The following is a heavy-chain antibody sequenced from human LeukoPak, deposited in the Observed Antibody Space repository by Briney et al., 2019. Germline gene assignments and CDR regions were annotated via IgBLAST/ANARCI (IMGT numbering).Heavy chain of an antibody. CDR3: ARVERVVPAAEPRYYFDY. V-gene: IGHV4-30-4*01. J-gene: IGHJ4*02. D-gene: IGHD2-2*01. CDR2: IYYSGST. Sequence: PSETLSLTCTVSGGSISSGDYYWSWIRQPPGKGLEWIGYIYYSGSTYYNPSLKSRVTISVDKSKNQFSLKLSSVTAADTAVYYCARVERVVPAAEPRYYFDYWGQGTLVTVSS. CDR1: GGSISSGDYY.